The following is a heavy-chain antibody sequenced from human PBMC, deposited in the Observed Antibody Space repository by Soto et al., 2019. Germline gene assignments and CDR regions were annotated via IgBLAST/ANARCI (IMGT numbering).Heavy chain of an antibody. Sequence: QVQLVQSGAEVKKPGSSVKVSCKASGGTFSSYTISWVRQAPGQGLEWMGRIIPILGIANYAQKFQRRVTITADKSTSTAYMELSCVRSEDTAVYYCEGELHLSGGIDYWGQGTLVTVSS. D-gene: IGHD2-15*01. CDR1: GGTFSSYT. V-gene: IGHV1-69*02. CDR3: EGELHLSGGIDY. CDR2: IIPILGIA. J-gene: IGHJ4*02.